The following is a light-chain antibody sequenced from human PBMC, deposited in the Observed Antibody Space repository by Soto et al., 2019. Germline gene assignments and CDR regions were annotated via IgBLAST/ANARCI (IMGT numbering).Light chain of an antibody. CDR1: QSLLHNNGYNY. Sequence: DIVMTQSPLALPFTPGEEAAISCRSNQSLLHNNGYNYLDWYMQKPGQSPQLLIYLGSNRASGVPDRLSGSGSGTDFTLKISRVEAADVGVYYCMQALPSLTFGQGTRLEIK. J-gene: IGKJ5*01. CDR3: MQALPSLT. V-gene: IGKV2-28*01. CDR2: LGS.